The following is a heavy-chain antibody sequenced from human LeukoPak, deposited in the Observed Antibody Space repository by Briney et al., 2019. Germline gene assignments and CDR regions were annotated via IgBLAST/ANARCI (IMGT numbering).Heavy chain of an antibody. V-gene: IGHV3-30-3*01. Sequence: PGRSLRLSCAASGFTFSRYAMHWVRQAPGKGLEWVAVISYDGSNKFYADSVKGRFTLSRDNSKNTLYLQMNSLRIEDTAVYYCGRGSVGFGELNYWGQGTLVTVSS. CDR1: GFTFSRYA. CDR2: ISYDGSNK. CDR3: GRGSVGFGELNY. J-gene: IGHJ4*02. D-gene: IGHD3-10*01.